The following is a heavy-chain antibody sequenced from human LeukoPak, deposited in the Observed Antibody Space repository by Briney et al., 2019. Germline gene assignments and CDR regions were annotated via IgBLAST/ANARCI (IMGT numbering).Heavy chain of an antibody. D-gene: IGHD6-25*01. J-gene: IGHJ5*02. V-gene: IGHV4-39*07. CDR3: ARGGSPIAAADMSIFGP. CDR1: GASIRSTSYY. CDR2: ISYSGNT. Sequence: SETLSLTCTVSGASIRSTSYYWGWIRQPPGKGLEWIGTISYSGNTYYNPSLKSRVTISVDTSKNQFSLKLSSVIAADTAVYYCARGGSPIAAADMSIFGPWGQGTLVTVSS.